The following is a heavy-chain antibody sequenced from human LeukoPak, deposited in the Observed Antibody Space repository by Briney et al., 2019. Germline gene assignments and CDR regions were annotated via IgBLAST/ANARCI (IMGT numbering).Heavy chain of an antibody. D-gene: IGHD1-20*01. Sequence: VASVKVSCKASGYTFTSYAMHWVRQAPGQRLEWMGWINAGNGNTKYSQKFQGRVTITRDTSASTAYMELSSLRSEDTAVYYCAREGINGTTWVYWGQGTLVTVS. V-gene: IGHV1-3*01. CDR3: AREGINGTTWVY. CDR2: INAGNGNT. J-gene: IGHJ4*02. CDR1: GYTFTSYA.